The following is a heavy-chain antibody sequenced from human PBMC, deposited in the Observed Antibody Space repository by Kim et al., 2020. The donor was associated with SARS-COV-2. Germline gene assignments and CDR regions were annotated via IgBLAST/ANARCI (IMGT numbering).Heavy chain of an antibody. CDR3: ARVGYYYDSSGYYYYYYYGMDV. J-gene: IGHJ6*02. V-gene: IGHV7-4-1*02. CDR2: INTNTGNP. Sequence: ASVKVSCKASGYTFTSYARNWVRQAPGQGLEWMGWINTNTGNPTYAQGFTGRFVFSLDTSVSTAYLQISSLKAEDTAVYYCARVGYYYDSSGYYYYYYYGMDVWGQGTTVTVSS. D-gene: IGHD3-22*01. CDR1: GYTFTSYA.